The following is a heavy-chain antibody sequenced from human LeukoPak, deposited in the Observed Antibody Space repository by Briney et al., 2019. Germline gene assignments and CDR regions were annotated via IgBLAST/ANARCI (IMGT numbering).Heavy chain of an antibody. CDR1: GFTFSSYG. V-gene: IGHV3-23*01. J-gene: IGHJ4*02. Sequence: PGGSLRLSCAASGFTFSSYGMSWVRQAPGKGLEWVSAISGSGGSTYYADSVKGRFTISRDNSKNSLYLQMNSLRTEDTALYYCAKDRSALRYFSYFDYWGQGTLVTVSS. CDR2: ISGSGGST. CDR3: AKDRSALRYFSYFDY. D-gene: IGHD3-9*01.